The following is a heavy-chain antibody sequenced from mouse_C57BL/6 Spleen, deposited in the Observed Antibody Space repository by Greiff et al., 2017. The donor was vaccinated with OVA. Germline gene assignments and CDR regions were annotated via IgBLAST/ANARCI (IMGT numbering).Heavy chain of an antibody. D-gene: IGHD1-1*01. V-gene: IGHV1-69*01. CDR2: IDPSDSYT. CDR3: ARFTLNYYGSRYYFDY. J-gene: IGHJ2*01. CDR1: GYTFTSYW. Sequence: QVQLKQPGAELVMPGASVKLSCKASGYTFTSYWMHWVKQRPGQGLEWIGEIDPSDSYTNYNQKFKGKSTLTVDKSSSTAYMQLSSLTSEDSAVYYCARFTLNYYGSRYYFDYWGQGTTLTVSS.